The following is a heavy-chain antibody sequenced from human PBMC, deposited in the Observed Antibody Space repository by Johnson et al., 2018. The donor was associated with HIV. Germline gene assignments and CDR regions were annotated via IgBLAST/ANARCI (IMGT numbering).Heavy chain of an antibody. CDR3: TTIGIHSGSFDGDQSDAFDI. D-gene: IGHD1-26*01. CDR2: IRYDGSNK. CDR1: GFIFSNYP. J-gene: IGHJ3*02. V-gene: IGHV3-33*08. Sequence: QVQLVESGGGVVQPGKSLRLSCAASGFIFSNYPMHWVRQAPGKGLEWVAFIRYDGSNKYYADSVKGRFTLSRDNSKNTLYLQMNSLKTEDTAVYYCTTIGIHSGSFDGDQSDAFDIWGQGTMVTVSS.